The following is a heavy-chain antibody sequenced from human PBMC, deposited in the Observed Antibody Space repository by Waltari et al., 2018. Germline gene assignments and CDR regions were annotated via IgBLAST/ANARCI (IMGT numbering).Heavy chain of an antibody. Sequence: QVQLVQSGAEVKKPGASVKVSCKASGYSFTDYYIHWVRQAPGQGLEWMGRTSPKSGGINYEQNYQARVTMTWDTSISTAFMELSDLRSDDTAVYYCARLRGYFDQFDYWGQGTLVSVSS. CDR2: TSPKSGGI. CDR1: GYSFTDYY. V-gene: IGHV1-2*06. J-gene: IGHJ4*02. CDR3: ARLRGYFDQFDY. D-gene: IGHD3-22*01.